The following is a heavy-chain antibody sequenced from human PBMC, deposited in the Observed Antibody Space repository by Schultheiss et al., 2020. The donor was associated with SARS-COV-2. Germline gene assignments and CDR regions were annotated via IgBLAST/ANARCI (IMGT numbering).Heavy chain of an antibody. V-gene: IGHV4-38-2*01. J-gene: IGHJ4*02. CDR2: IYHSGST. CDR1: GYSISSGYY. D-gene: IGHD6-19*01. Sequence: SETLSLTCAVSGYSISSGYYWGWIRQPPGKGLEWIGSIYHSGSTYYNPSLKSRVTISVDTSKNQFSLKLSSVTAADTAVYYCAGGMGQWLSNFDYWGQGTLVTVSS. CDR3: AGGMGQWLSNFDY.